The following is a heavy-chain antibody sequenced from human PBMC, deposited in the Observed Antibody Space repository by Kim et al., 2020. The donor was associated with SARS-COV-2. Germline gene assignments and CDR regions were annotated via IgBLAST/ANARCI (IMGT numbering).Heavy chain of an antibody. CDR1: GGSISSGGYY. D-gene: IGHD3-16*02. Sequence: SETLSLTCSVSGGSISSGGYYWSWIRQHPGKGLEWIGYIYYSGSTYYNPSLKSRVTISVDTSKNQFSLKLSSVTAADTAVYYCARAPRGGVITFGGVISGGFHYWGQGTLVTVSS. V-gene: IGHV4-31*03. CDR3: ARAPRGGVITFGGVISGGFHY. J-gene: IGHJ4*02. CDR2: IYYSGST.